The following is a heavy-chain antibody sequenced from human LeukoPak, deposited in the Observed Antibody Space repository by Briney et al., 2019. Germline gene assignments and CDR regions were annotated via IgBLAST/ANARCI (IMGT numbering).Heavy chain of an antibody. CDR2: IKSKADGGTT. J-gene: IGHJ6*03. CDR1: GFTFSNAW. D-gene: IGHD6-19*01. V-gene: IGHV3-15*01. Sequence: GGSLRLSCAASGFTFSNAWMSWVRQAPGKGLEWVGRIKSKADGGTTDYAAPVKGRFTISRDDSKNTLYLQMNSLKTEDTAVYYCTTEGIAVAGTTYYYYYYYMDVWGKGTTVTVSS. CDR3: TTEGIAVAGTTYYYYYYYMDV.